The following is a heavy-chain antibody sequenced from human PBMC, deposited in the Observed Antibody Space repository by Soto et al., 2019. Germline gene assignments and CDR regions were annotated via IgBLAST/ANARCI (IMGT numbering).Heavy chain of an antibody. J-gene: IGHJ3*02. CDR2: IKSKTDGGTT. V-gene: IGHV3-15*01. Sequence: GGSLRLSCAASGFTFSNAWMSWVRQAPGKGLEWVGRIKSKTDGGTTDYAAPVKGRFTISRDDSKNTLYLQMNSLKTEDTAVYYCTTDMAGATFAFDIWGQGTMVTVS. D-gene: IGHD1-26*01. CDR3: TTDMAGATFAFDI. CDR1: GFTFSNAW.